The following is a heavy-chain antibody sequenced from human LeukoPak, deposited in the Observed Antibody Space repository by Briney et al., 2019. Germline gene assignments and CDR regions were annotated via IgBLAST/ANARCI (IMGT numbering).Heavy chain of an antibody. CDR1: GGSISSYC. Sequence: PSETLSLTCTVSGGSISSYCWSWIRQPPGKGLEWIGYIYYSGSTNYNPSLKSRVTISVDTSKNQFSLKLTSVTAADTAVYYSAGATQYYYGAGRDYGMDVWGQGTTVTVSS. CDR2: IYYSGST. D-gene: IGHD3-10*01. CDR3: AGATQYYYGAGRDYGMDV. V-gene: IGHV4-59*08. J-gene: IGHJ6*02.